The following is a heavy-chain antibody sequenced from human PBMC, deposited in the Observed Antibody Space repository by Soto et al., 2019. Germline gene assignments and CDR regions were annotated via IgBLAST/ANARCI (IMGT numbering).Heavy chain of an antibody. D-gene: IGHD1-26*01. CDR3: AIVVGALGHWFDP. CDR2: ISAYNNNT. V-gene: IGHV1-18*01. Sequence: QVQLVQSGAEVKKPGASVKVSCKASGYTFTSYGLSGVRQAPGQGLEWMGRISAYNNNTNYAQKLQGRITMTTDTSTSTAYMELRSLRSADTAVYYCAIVVGALGHWFDPWGQGTLVTVSS. CDR1: GYTFTSYG. J-gene: IGHJ5*02.